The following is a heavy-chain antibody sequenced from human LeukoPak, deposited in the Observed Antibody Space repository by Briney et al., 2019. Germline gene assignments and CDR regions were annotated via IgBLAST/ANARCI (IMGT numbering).Heavy chain of an antibody. CDR3: GNQCSGGTCPEH. J-gene: IGHJ1*01. CDR2: IQHDGNVK. D-gene: IGHD2-15*01. CDR1: GFSISRYW. V-gene: IGHV3-7*01. Sequence: GSLRLSCAASGFSISRYWMTWVRQAPGKGLEWVGNIQHDGNVKHYVDSVRGRFTISRDNAKNSVYLQMNSLRAEDAAVYFCGNQCSGGTCPEHWGQGTQVTVSS.